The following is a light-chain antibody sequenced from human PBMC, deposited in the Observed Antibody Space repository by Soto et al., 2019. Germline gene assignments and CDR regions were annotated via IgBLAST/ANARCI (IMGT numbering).Light chain of an antibody. Sequence: QYVLTQPASVSGSPGQSITISCTGTSSDVGAYTYVSWYQQHPGKAPKLMIFEVSDRPSGVSNRFSGSKSGNTASLTISGLQAEDEADYYCSSYITSNTLVFGGGTKLTVL. J-gene: IGLJ2*01. V-gene: IGLV2-14*01. CDR1: SSDVGAYTY. CDR2: EVS. CDR3: SSYITSNTLV.